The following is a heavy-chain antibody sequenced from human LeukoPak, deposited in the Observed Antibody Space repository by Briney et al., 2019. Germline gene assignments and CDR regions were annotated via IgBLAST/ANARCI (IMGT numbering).Heavy chain of an antibody. CDR2: INSDGGST. V-gene: IGHV3-74*01. CDR3: ARDRFFGMDV. J-gene: IGHJ6*02. Sequence: GGSLGLSCAASGFTFSTYWMHWVRQAPGKGLVWVSRINSDGGSTTYADSVKGRFTISRDNAKNMLYLQMNSLRAEDTAVYYCARDRFFGMDVWGQGATVTVSS. CDR1: GFTFSTYW.